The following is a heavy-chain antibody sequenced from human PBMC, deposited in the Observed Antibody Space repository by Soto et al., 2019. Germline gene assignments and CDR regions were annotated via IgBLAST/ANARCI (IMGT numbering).Heavy chain of an antibody. Sequence: PGGSLRLSCSASGFSFSNYWMYGVRQAPGKGLEWVSSISSSSSYIYYADSVKGRFTISRANAKNSLYLQMNSLRDEDTAVYYCARPYDSSGYHYVGYSFNIWGQGIRVT. V-gene: IGHV3-21*01. D-gene: IGHD3-22*01. CDR1: GFSFSNYW. CDR3: ARPYDSSGYHYVGYSFNI. CDR2: ISSSSSYI. J-gene: IGHJ3*02.